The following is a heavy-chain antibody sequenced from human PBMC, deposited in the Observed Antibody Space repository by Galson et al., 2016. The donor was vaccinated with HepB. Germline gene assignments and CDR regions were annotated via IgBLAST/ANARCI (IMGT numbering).Heavy chain of an antibody. CDR3: AKGWSNTLRGGMDV. CDR2: IYDSGST. Sequence: SETLSLTCAVSGGSISSNNWWSWVRQPPGKGLEWIGEIYDSGSTAYNPSLKSRVAISVDKSNNQFSLKLTSVTAADTAVYYCAKGWSNTLRGGMDVWGQGTTLTVSS. V-gene: IGHV4-4*02. J-gene: IGHJ6*02. CDR1: GGSISSNNW. D-gene: IGHD1-26*01.